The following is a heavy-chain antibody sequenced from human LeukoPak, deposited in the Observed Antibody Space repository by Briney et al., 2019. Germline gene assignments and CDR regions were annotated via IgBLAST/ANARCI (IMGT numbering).Heavy chain of an antibody. D-gene: IGHD3-16*02. CDR1: GGSFSGNF. CDR2: IEHSGST. CDR3: ARSPVWGTYRRLFYFDS. Sequence: PSETLSLTCAVYGGSFSGNFWSWIRQPPGRGLEWIGEIEHSGSTKLNPSLKSRVTMSVDTSKNHFSLKLTSVTAADTAVYYCARSPVWGTYRRLFYFDSWGQGTLVTVSS. V-gene: IGHV4-34*01. J-gene: IGHJ4*02.